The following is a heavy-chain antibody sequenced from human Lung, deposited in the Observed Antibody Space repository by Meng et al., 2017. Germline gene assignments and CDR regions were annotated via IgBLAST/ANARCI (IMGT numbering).Heavy chain of an antibody. D-gene: IGHD3-3*01. V-gene: IGHV4-4*02. Sequence: QVTYQASGPGLVKPSGALSLPCAVFGGSISSRNWWSWVRQSPGKGLEWIGEIYHSGRTNYNPSLESRVTISLDKSQNHFSLKVKSVTAADTAVYYCVRGGQDQAYYDFWSGPFDPWGQGTLVTVSS. CDR2: IYHSGRT. CDR1: GGSISSRNW. J-gene: IGHJ5*02. CDR3: VRGGQDQAYYDFWSGPFDP.